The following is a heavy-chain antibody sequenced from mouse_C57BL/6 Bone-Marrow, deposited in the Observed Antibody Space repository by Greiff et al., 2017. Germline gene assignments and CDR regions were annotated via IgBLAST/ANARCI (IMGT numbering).Heavy chain of an antibody. D-gene: IGHD1-3*01. CDR3: ASNSPSWFAY. J-gene: IGHJ3*01. CDR2: IDPSDSYT. V-gene: IGHV1-59*01. CDR1: GYTFTSYW. Sequence: QVQLQQPGAELVRPGTSVKLSCKASGYTFTSYWMHWVKQRPGQGLEWIGVIDPSDSYTNYNQKFKGKATLAVDTSYSTAYMQLSSLTSEDSAVYYCASNSPSWFAYWGQGTLVTVSA.